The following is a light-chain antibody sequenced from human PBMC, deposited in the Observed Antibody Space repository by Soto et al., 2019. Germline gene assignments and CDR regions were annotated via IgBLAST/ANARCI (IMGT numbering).Light chain of an antibody. V-gene: IGKV3-20*01. CDR3: QQYGSSPQT. CDR2: GAS. CDR1: QSVSSSY. Sequence: ENVLTQSPGTLSLSPGERATLSSRASQSVSSSYLAWYQQKPGQAPRLLIYGASSRATGIPDRFSGSGSGTDFTLTISRLEPEDFAVYYCQQYGSSPQTFGQGTKVDIK. J-gene: IGKJ2*01.